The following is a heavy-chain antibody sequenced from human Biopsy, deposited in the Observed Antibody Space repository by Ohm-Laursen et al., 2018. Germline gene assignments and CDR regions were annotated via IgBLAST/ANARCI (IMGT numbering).Heavy chain of an antibody. Sequence: GASVKVSCKAPGGTFSNYGVNWVRQAPGRGLEWLGGNIPVLGTGNYAQKFQDRVTVAADTFTSTATMELRSLRSDDTAVYYCATKLTGYFHHWGQGTLVIVSS. V-gene: IGHV1-69*06. J-gene: IGHJ1*01. CDR3: ATKLTGYFHH. CDR1: GGTFSNYG. D-gene: IGHD3-9*01. CDR2: NIPVLGTG.